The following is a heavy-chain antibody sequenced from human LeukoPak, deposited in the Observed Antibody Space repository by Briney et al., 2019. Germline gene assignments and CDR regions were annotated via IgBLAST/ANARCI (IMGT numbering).Heavy chain of an antibody. V-gene: IGHV3-23*01. Sequence: GGSLRLSCEASGFTFSTQGMSWVRQAPGKGLEWVSTISSSGDTTYYVDSVRGRFTISRDNSKNTLYLQMSSLRAEDTAIYYCARVNANYWGQGTLVTVSS. J-gene: IGHJ4*02. D-gene: IGHD2-21*01. CDR1: GFTFSTQG. CDR3: ARVNANY. CDR2: ISSSGDTT.